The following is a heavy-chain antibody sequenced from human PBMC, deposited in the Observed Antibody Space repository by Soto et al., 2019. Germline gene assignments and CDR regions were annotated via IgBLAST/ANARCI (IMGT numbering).Heavy chain of an antibody. V-gene: IGHV1-69*02. CDR1: GGTFSSYT. CDR3: AGERKMTTVTTIWIYDAFDI. Sequence: SVKVSCKASGGTFSSYTISWVRQAPGQGLEWMGRIIPILGIANYAQKFQGRVTITADKSTSTAYMELSSLRSEDTAVYYCAGERKMTTVTTIWIYDAFDIWGQGTMVTVSS. J-gene: IGHJ3*02. D-gene: IGHD4-4*01. CDR2: IIPILGIA.